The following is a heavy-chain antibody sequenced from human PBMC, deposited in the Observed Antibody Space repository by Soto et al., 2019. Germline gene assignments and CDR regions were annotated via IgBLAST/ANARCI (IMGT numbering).Heavy chain of an antibody. J-gene: IGHJ6*02. CDR2: IIPFLGIA. Sequence: QVQLVQSGAEVKKPGSSVKVSCKASGGTFSSYTISWVRQAPGQGLEWMGRIIPFLGIANYAQKFQGRVTITADKSTSTAYMELSSLRSEDTAVYYCARDGPTYYYGSGSYPGNYYYGMDVWAKGPRSPSP. V-gene: IGHV1-69*08. CDR3: ARDGPTYYYGSGSYPGNYYYGMDV. CDR1: GGTFSSYT. D-gene: IGHD3-10*01.